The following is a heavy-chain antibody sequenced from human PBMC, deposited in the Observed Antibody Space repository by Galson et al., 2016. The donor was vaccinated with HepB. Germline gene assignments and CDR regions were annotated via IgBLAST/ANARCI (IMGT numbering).Heavy chain of an antibody. CDR1: EIDFTDAW. D-gene: IGHD5-18*01. Sequence: SLRLSCATTEIDFTDAWMSWVRQAPGKGLEWVGRIKSKGHGETADYAAPVEDRFTISRDDSKNTLYLQMNSLKTEDTAVYYCTRDQGGYRFYGMDIWGQGTTVTASS. CDR2: IKSKGHGETA. J-gene: IGHJ6*02. V-gene: IGHV3-15*01. CDR3: TRDQGGYRFYGMDI.